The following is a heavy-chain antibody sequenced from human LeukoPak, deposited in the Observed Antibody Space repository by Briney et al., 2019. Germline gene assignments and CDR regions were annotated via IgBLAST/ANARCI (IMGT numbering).Heavy chain of an antibody. CDR2: ISYDGSYK. Sequence: GGSLRLSCAASGFTFNNYGMHWVRQAPGKGLEWVALISYDGSYKYYTEAVKGRFTISRDNSKNTLYLQMNSLRAEDTAVYYCAKEGAYYGSGSYYLPYYYYMDVWGKGTTVTVSS. J-gene: IGHJ6*03. CDR1: GFTFNNYG. V-gene: IGHV3-30*18. CDR3: AKEGAYYGSGSYYLPYYYYMDV. D-gene: IGHD3-10*01.